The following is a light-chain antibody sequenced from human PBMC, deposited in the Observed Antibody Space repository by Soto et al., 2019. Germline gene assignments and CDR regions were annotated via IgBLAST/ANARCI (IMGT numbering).Light chain of an antibody. J-gene: IGKJ2*01. Sequence: DIQMTQSPSTLSASVGDRVTITCRASQSINSRLAWYQQKPGKAPKLLIYKASTLESGVPSRFSGSGSGTEFTLTISSLQPDDFATYYCQQYNSSFGQGTKVDNK. CDR1: QSINSR. V-gene: IGKV1-5*03. CDR3: QQYNSS. CDR2: KAS.